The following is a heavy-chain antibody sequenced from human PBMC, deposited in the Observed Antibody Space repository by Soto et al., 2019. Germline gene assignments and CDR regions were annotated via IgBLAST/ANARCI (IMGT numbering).Heavy chain of an antibody. V-gene: IGHV4-39*01. Sequence: QLQLQESGPGLVKPSETLSLTCTVSGGSISSSSYYWGWIRQPPGKGLAWIGSIYYSGSTYYNPSLKSRVTISVDTSKNQFSLKLSSVTAADTAVYYCARLAHFYYYDSSGYYLAFDIWGQGTMVTVSS. D-gene: IGHD3-22*01. CDR3: ARLAHFYYYDSSGYYLAFDI. J-gene: IGHJ3*02. CDR1: GGSISSSSYY. CDR2: IYYSGST.